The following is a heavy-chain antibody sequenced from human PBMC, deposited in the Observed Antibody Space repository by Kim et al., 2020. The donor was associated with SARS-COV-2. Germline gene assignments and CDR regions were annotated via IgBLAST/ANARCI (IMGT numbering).Heavy chain of an antibody. CDR2: IYYSGTT. J-gene: IGHJ1*01. D-gene: IGHD2-15*01. V-gene: IGHV4-39*01. CDR3: VRLGGVWYCPPGN. Sequence: SETLSLTCDVSGDSISNEGSYWGWIRQPPGKGLEWIGNIYYSGTTYYNPSLKSRVSISVDTSKNQFSLHLNSVTAADTAVYYCVRLGGVWYCPPGNWGQG. CDR1: GDSISNEGSY.